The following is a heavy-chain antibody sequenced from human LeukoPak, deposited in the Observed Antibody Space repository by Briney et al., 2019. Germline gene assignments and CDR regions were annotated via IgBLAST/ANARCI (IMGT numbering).Heavy chain of an antibody. CDR2: INPNSGGT. CDR1: GYTFTGYY. J-gene: IGHJ4*02. D-gene: IGHD3-16*02. V-gene: IGHV1-2*02. Sequence: ASVKVSCKASGYTFTGYYMHWVRQAPGQGLEWMGWINPNSGGTNYAQKFQGRVTMTRDTSISTAYMELSRLRSDDTAVYYCAREGEYYDYVWGSYRYFDYWGQGTLVTVSS. CDR3: AREGEYYDYVWGSYRYFDY.